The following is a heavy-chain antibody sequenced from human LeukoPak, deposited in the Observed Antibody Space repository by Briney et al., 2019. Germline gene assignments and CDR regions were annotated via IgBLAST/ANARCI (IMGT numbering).Heavy chain of an antibody. J-gene: IGHJ6*03. CDR1: GGTFSSYA. Sequence: GASVKVSCKASGGTFSSYAISWVRQAPGQGLEWMGGIIPIFGTSNYAQKFQGRVRITADKSMTTAYMELTSLRSEDTAVYYCARPRFPYYRLSGPDYYYMDVWGKGTTVTVSS. V-gene: IGHV1-69*06. D-gene: IGHD3-10*01. CDR3: ARPRFPYYRLSGPDYYYMDV. CDR2: IIPIFGTS.